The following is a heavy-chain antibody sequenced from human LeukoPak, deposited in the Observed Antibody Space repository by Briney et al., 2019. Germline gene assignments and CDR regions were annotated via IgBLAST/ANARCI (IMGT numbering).Heavy chain of an antibody. CDR3: AKDRRRSGVGATTAYYYYGMDV. V-gene: IGHV3-30*18. CDR2: ISYDGSNK. CDR1: GFTFSSYG. Sequence: PGGSLRLSCAASGFTFSSYGMHWVRQAPGKGLEWVAVISYDGSNKYYANSVKGRFTISRDNSKNTLYLQMNSLRAEDTAVYYCAKDRRRSGVGATTAYYYYGMDVWGQGTTVTVSS. D-gene: IGHD1-26*01. J-gene: IGHJ6*02.